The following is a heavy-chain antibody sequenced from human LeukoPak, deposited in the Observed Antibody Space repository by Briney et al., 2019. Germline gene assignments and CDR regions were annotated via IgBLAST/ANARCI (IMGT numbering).Heavy chain of an antibody. V-gene: IGHV5-51*01. CDR1: GYSFTSYW. Sequence: KDGESLKISCKGSGYSFTSYWIGWVRQMPGKGLEWMGIIYPGDSDTRYSPSFQGQVTISADKSISTAYLQWSSLKASDTAMYYRARTYYYDSSGYYAFDIWGQGTMVTVSS. CDR3: ARTYYYDSSGYYAFDI. D-gene: IGHD3-22*01. CDR2: IYPGDSDT. J-gene: IGHJ3*02.